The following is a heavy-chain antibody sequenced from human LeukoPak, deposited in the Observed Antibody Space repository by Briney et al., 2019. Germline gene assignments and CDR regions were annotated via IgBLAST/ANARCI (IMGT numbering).Heavy chain of an antibody. CDR2: ISSSSSYI. CDR3: ARDSSRTAFDY. CDR1: GFTFSSYS. D-gene: IGHD6-13*01. J-gene: IGHJ4*02. Sequence: PGGSLRLSCAASGFTFSSYSMNWVRRAPGKGLEWVSSISSSSSYIYYADSVKGRFTISRDNAKNSLYLQMNSLRAEDTAVYYCARDSSRTAFDYWGQGTLVTVSS. V-gene: IGHV3-21*01.